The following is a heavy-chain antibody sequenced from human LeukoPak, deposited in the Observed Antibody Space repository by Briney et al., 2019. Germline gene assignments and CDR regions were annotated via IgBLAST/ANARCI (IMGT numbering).Heavy chain of an antibody. CDR2: IKQDGSEK. J-gene: IGHJ4*02. CDR3: ARGDYGDYSPYLGGYDY. V-gene: IGHV3-7*01. CDR1: GFTFSSYW. D-gene: IGHD4-17*01. Sequence: GGSLRLSCAASGFTFSSYWMSWVRQAPGKGLEWVANIKQDGSEKYYVDSVKGRFTISRDNAKNSLYLQMNSLRAEDTAVYYCARGDYGDYSPYLGGYDYWGQGTLVTVSS.